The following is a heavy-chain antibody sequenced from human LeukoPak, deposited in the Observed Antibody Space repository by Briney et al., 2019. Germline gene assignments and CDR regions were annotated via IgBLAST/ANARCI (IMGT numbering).Heavy chain of an antibody. J-gene: IGHJ3*01. CDR3: AKVKLSGDDAFDV. V-gene: IGHV1-18*01. CDR2: ISAYNGNT. Sequence: ASVKVSCKASGYTFSRYGITWVRQAPGQGLEWVAWISAYNGNTNYAHSVQGRLTMTTGISTSTAYMDLRSLRSDDTAVYYCAKVKLSGDDAFDVWGQGTTVIVSS. CDR1: GYTFSRYG. D-gene: IGHD3-10*01.